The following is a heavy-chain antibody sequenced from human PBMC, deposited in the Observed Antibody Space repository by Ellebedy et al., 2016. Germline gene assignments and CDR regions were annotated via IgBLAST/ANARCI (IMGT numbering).Heavy chain of an antibody. CDR3: VRRVATRPIYAFDI. D-gene: IGHD6-6*01. J-gene: IGHJ3*02. Sequence: SETLSLTXTVSGGSISSYYWSWIRQPPGKGLEWIGYIYYSGSTYYNPSLKSRVAISVDTSKNQFSLKLSSVTDADTAIYFCVRRVATRPIYAFDIWGQGTMVTVSS. V-gene: IGHV4-59*08. CDR2: IYYSGST. CDR1: GGSISSYY.